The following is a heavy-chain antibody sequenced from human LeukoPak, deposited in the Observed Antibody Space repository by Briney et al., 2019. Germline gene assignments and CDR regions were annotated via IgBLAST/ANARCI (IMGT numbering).Heavy chain of an antibody. CDR2: IWCDGSNK. J-gene: IGHJ4*02. V-gene: IGHV3-33*01. Sequence: GRSLRLSCAASGFTFSSYGMHWVRQAPGKGLEWVAVIWCDGSNKYYADSVKGRFTISRDNSKNTLYLQMNSLRAEDTAVYYCARDSRSGYHDYWGQGTLVTVSS. CDR1: GFTFSSYG. D-gene: IGHD3-22*01. CDR3: ARDSRSGYHDY.